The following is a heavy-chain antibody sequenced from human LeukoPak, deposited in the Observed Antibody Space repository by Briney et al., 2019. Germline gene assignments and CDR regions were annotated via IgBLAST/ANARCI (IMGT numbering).Heavy chain of an antibody. CDR1: GGSFSGYN. D-gene: IGHD6-13*01. CDR3: ASISLVRIAAAVDNWFDP. V-gene: IGHV4-34*01. CDR2: INHSGST. J-gene: IGHJ5*02. Sequence: SETLSLTCAVPGGSFSGYNWSWIRQPPRKGREWIGEINHSGSTNYNPSLKSRVTISVDTSKNQFSLKLSSVTAADTAVYYCASISLVRIAAAVDNWFDPWGQGTLVTVSS.